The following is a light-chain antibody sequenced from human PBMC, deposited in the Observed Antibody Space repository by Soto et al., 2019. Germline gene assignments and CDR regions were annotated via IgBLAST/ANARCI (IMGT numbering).Light chain of an antibody. CDR3: QQYGGSIT. Sequence: EIVLTQSPGTLSLSLGEGATLFCRASQSVSSAYLAWYQQKPGQAPRLLIYGASSRATGIPDRFSGSGSGTDFTLTISRLEPEDFAVYYCQQYGGSITFGQGTRLEIE. V-gene: IGKV3-20*01. CDR2: GAS. CDR1: QSVSSAY. J-gene: IGKJ5*01.